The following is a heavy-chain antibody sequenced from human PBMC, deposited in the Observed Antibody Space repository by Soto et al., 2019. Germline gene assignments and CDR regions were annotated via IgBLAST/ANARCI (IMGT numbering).Heavy chain of an antibody. CDR1: GFTFSDYY. V-gene: IGHV3-11*01. Sequence: GGSLRLSCAASGFTFSDYYMNWIRQAPGEGLEWVSYISSRSSTIFYADSVKGRFTISRDNVKNSLYLQMNSLRAEDTAVYYCAKDRAYYDFWSSLTYYYYGMDVWVQGTTVTVSS. CDR2: ISSRSSTI. J-gene: IGHJ6*02. D-gene: IGHD3-3*01. CDR3: AKDRAYYDFWSSLTYYYYGMDV.